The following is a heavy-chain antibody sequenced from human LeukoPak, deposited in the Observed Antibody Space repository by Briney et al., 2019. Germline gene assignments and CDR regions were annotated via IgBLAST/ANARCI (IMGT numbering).Heavy chain of an antibody. CDR3: AKAASSSWPSYYYGMDI. Sequence: GGSLRLSCAASRFTFNSYAMSWVRQAPGKGLEWVSVIGGSNGITFYVGSVKGRFTISRDNSKDTLYLQMSSLRVDDTAVYYCAKAASSSWPSYYYGMDIWGQGTTVTVSS. CDR1: RFTFNSYA. D-gene: IGHD6-13*01. J-gene: IGHJ6*02. CDR2: IGGSNGIT. V-gene: IGHV3-23*01.